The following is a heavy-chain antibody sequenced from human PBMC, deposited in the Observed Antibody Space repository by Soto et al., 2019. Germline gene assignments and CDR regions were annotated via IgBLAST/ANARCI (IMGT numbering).Heavy chain of an antibody. Sequence: GESLKISCQGSGYSFTSHWIAWVRQMPGKGLERMGIFYPGDSDTRYSPSFQGQVTMSGDKSISAAYVQWSSLKASDTAMYYCARLDDYGYTIDYWGQGSLVTVSS. CDR1: GYSFTSHW. CDR3: ARLDDYGYTIDY. V-gene: IGHV5-51*01. D-gene: IGHD5-12*01. J-gene: IGHJ4*02. CDR2: FYPGDSDT.